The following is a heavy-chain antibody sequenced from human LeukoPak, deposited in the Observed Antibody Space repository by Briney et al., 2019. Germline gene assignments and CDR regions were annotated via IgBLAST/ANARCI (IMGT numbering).Heavy chain of an antibody. D-gene: IGHD3-22*01. CDR3: AKPHYEPDYSYGWEF. CDR2: ISYDGSNK. V-gene: IGHV3-30*18. J-gene: IGHJ6*02. CDR1: GFTFSSYG. Sequence: AGGSLRLSCAASGFTFSSYGMHWVRQAPGKGLEWVAVISYDGSNKYYADSVKGRFTIYRDNSKNTLYLQMNSLRAEDTAVYYCAKPHYEPDYSYGWEFWG.